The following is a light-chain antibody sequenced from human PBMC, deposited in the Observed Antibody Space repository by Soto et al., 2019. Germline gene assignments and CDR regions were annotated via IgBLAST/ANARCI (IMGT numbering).Light chain of an antibody. V-gene: IGKV1-5*03. CDR2: RAT. CDR1: QSIDTA. J-gene: IGKJ2*01. Sequence: DIQMTQSPSTLSASVGDRVTITCRASQSIDTALAWYQQKPGKAPNLLIYRATNLESGVPSRFSGSGSGTESTLSVSSLQPDDFATYYCQQYGVFLTFGQGTKLEIK. CDR3: QQYGVFLT.